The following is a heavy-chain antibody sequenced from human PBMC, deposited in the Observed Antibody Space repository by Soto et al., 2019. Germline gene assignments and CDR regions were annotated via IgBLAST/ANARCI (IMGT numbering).Heavy chain of an antibody. Sequence: SGPTLVNPTQTLTLTCTFSGFSLSTSGVGVGWIRQPPGKALEWLALIYWDDDKRYSPSLKSRLTITKDTSKNQVVLTMTNMDPVDTATYYCAHRFGYYDSSGYYDLWGRSFDYWGQGTLVTVSS. D-gene: IGHD3-22*01. CDR3: AHRFGYYDSSGYYDLWGRSFDY. J-gene: IGHJ4*02. CDR1: GFSLSTSGVG. V-gene: IGHV2-5*02. CDR2: IYWDDDK.